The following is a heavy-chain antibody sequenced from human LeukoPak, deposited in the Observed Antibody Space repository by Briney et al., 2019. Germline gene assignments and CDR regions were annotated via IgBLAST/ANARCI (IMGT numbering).Heavy chain of an antibody. V-gene: IGHV1-8*01. CDR1: GYTFTSYD. D-gene: IGHD6-19*01. CDR2: MNANSGNT. CDR3: ARRPRGAVAHY. Sequence: ASVKVSCKASGYTFTSYDINWVRQDTGQGVEGMGWMNANSGNTGYAQKFQGRVTMTRNTSISTAYMELSSLRSEDTAVYYCARRPRGAVAHYWGQGTLVTVSS. J-gene: IGHJ4*02.